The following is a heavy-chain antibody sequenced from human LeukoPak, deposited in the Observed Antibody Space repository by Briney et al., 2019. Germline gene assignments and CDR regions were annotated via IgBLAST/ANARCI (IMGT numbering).Heavy chain of an antibody. CDR3: ARNWGTYYYDSSGYCAN. J-gene: IGHJ4*02. D-gene: IGHD3-22*01. Sequence: GGSLRPSCAASGFTFSSYWMSWVRQAPGKGLEWVANIKQDGSEKYYVDSVKGRFTISRDNAKNSLYLQMNSLRAEDTAVYYCARNWGTYYYDSSGYCANWGQGTLVTVSS. CDR2: IKQDGSEK. CDR1: GFTFSSYW. V-gene: IGHV3-7*01.